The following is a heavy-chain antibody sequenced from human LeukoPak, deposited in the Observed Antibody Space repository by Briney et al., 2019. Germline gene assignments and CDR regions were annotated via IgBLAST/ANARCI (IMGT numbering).Heavy chain of an antibody. D-gene: IGHD2-15*01. CDR1: YYSVNSHYF. CDR2: IRHRGDS. V-gene: IGHV4-38-2*02. CDR3: ATGAPYVADGFDY. Sequence: PSETLSLTCTVSYYSVNSHYFWNWIRQSPGKGLEWIASIRHRGDSYYNPSLRSRVSISLDTSKNQFSLSLTSVTAADTAVYYCATGAPYVADGFDYWGQGSLVSVSS. J-gene: IGHJ4*02.